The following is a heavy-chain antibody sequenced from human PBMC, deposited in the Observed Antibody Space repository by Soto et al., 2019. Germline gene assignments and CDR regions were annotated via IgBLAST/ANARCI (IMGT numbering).Heavy chain of an antibody. J-gene: IGHJ4*02. CDR3: ARSRYSGSYFFDY. Sequence: SETLSLTCSVSGASISSTSHFWGWIRQPPGKGLEWIASVYNSGSTYYNPSLKSRVTISVDTSKNQFSLKLSSVTAADTAVYYCARSRYSGSYFFDYWGQGILVTVSS. V-gene: IGHV4-39*07. CDR2: VYNSGST. CDR1: GASISSTSHF. D-gene: IGHD1-26*01.